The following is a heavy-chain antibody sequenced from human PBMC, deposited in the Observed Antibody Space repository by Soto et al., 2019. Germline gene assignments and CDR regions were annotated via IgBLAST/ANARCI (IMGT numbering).Heavy chain of an antibody. D-gene: IGHD3-16*01. CDR2: ISAGSST. J-gene: IGHJ6*04. CDR3: TKVRVYPV. CDR1: VFTFSNYA. V-gene: IGHV3-23*01. Sequence: EVQVLESGGDLVQPGGSLRLSCPASVFTFSNYAMNWVRQAPGKGPEWVSGISAGSSTYYADSVKGRFTISRDNSKSTLFLQMDSLRAEDTALYYCTKVRVYPVWGKVTTATVSS.